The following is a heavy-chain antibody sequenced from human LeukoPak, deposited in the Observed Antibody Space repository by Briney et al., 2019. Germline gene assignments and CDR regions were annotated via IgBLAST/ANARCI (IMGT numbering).Heavy chain of an antibody. CDR1: GFTVSSNY. CDR2: IYSGGST. V-gene: IGHV3-66*01. J-gene: IGHJ6*02. D-gene: IGHD1-26*01. Sequence: GGSLRLSCAASGFTVSSNYMSWVRQAPGKGLEWVSVIYSGGSTYYADSVKGRFTISRDNSKNTLYLQMNSLRAEDTAVYYCAREMVGATYYYYGMDVWGQGTTVTVSS. CDR3: AREMVGATYYYYGMDV.